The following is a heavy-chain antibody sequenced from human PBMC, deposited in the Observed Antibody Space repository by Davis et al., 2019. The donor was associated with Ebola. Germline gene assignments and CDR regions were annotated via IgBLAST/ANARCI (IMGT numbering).Heavy chain of an antibody. CDR1: GFTFSDYY. CDR2: ISSSSSYT. J-gene: IGHJ6*02. V-gene: IGHV3-11*06. CDR3: AKDRERWLQLYYGMDV. D-gene: IGHD5-24*01. Sequence: GESLKISCAASGFTFSDYYMSWIRQAPGKGLEWVSYISSSSSYTNYADSVKGRFTISRDNAKNSLYLQMNSLRAEDTAVYYCAKDRERWLQLYYGMDVWGQGTTVTVSS.